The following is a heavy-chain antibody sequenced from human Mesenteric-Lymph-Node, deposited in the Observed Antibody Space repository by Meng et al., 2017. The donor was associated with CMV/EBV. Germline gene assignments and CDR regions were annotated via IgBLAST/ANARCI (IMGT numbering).Heavy chain of an antibody. Sequence: GESLKISCKDSGYSFTNYWIGWVRQMPGKGLEWMGIIYPGDSDIGYRPSFQGQVTISADKSSTTAYLQWGTLKASDTAMYYCVRQGYGDYGDFWGQGTMVTVSS. CDR1: GYSFTNYW. CDR2: IYPGDSDI. V-gene: IGHV5-51*01. CDR3: VRQGYGDYGDF. D-gene: IGHD4-17*01. J-gene: IGHJ4*02.